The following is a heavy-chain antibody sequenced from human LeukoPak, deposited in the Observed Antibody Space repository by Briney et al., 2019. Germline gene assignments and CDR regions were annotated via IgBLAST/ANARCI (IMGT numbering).Heavy chain of an antibody. V-gene: IGHV4-59*08. Sequence: SETLSLTCTVSDGSISSYYWSWIRQPPGKGLEWIGYIYNSGSTNYNPSLKSRVTISVDTSKNQFSLKLSSVTAADTAVYYCAKQYYYSRGYYSTYYYYYMDVWGKGTTVTVSS. CDR2: IYNSGST. J-gene: IGHJ6*03. CDR1: DGSISSYY. D-gene: IGHD3-22*01. CDR3: AKQYYYSRGYYSTYYYYYMDV.